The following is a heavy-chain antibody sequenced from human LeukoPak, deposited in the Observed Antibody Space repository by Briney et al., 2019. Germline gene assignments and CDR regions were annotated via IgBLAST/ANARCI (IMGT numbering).Heavy chain of an antibody. CDR1: GGSVSSGSYY. D-gene: IGHD5-18*01. V-gene: IGHV4-61*01. CDR3: ARVDTAMAGDY. Sequence: PSETLSLACTVSGGSVSSGSYYWSWTRQPPGKGLEWIGYIYYSGSTNYNPSLKSRVTISVDTSKNQFSLKLSSVIAADTAVYYCARVDTAMAGDYWGQGTLVTVSS. J-gene: IGHJ4*02. CDR2: IYYSGST.